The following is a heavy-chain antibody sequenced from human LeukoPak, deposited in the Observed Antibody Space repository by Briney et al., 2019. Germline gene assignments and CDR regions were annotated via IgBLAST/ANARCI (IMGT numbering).Heavy chain of an antibody. Sequence: GGSLRLSCAASGFTFSSYAVSWVRQAPGKGLEWVSAISGSGGSTYYADSVKGRFTISRDNSKNTLYLQMNSLRAEDTAVYYCAKGRRFGELHVGEFFDYWGQGTLVTVSS. D-gene: IGHD3-10*01. CDR3: AKGRRFGELHVGEFFDY. CDR1: GFTFSSYA. CDR2: ISGSGGST. J-gene: IGHJ4*02. V-gene: IGHV3-23*01.